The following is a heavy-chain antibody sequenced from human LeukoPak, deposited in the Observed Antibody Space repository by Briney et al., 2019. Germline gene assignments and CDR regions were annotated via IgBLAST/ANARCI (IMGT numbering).Heavy chain of an antibody. J-gene: IGHJ3*02. CDR2: IDSDGSGT. Sequence: PGGSLRLSCAVSGFTFSSYWMHWVRQAPRKGLVWVSRIDSDGSGTVYADSVKGRFTIPRDNAKNTLYLQMNSLRAEDTAVYYCARTSSRAYDIWGQGTMVTVSS. CDR1: GFTFSSYW. CDR3: ARTSSRAYDI. V-gene: IGHV3-74*01.